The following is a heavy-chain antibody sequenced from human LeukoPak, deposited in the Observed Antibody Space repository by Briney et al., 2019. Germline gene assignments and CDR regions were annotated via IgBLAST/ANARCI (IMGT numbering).Heavy chain of an antibody. V-gene: IGHV3-23*01. Sequence: GGSLRLSCAASGFTFSGYCMGWVRQAPGKGLEWVSAISVSGDITNYADSVKGRFTISRDNSKNTVSLQMNGLRAEDTALYYCAKDQRFCSGGYCYGWFDPWGQGTLVTVSS. D-gene: IGHD2-15*01. CDR3: AKDQRFCSGGYCYGWFDP. CDR1: GFTFSGYC. J-gene: IGHJ5*02. CDR2: ISVSGDIT.